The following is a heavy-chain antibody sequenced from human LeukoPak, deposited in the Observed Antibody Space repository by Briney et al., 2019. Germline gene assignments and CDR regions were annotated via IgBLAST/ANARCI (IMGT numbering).Heavy chain of an antibody. D-gene: IGHD6-19*01. CDR2: IYYSGST. J-gene: IGHJ5*02. V-gene: IGHV4-59*01. CDR1: GGSISSYY. Sequence: PSETLSLTCTVSGGSISSYYWSWLRQPPGKGLEWSGYIYYSGSTNYNPSLKSRVTISVDTSKNQFPLKLSSVTAADTAVYYCARVYSSGWYVGGWFDPWGQGTLVTVSS. CDR3: ARVYSSGWYVGGWFDP.